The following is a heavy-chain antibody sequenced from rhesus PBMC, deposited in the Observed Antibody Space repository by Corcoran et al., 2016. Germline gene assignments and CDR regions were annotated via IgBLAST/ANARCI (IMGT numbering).Heavy chain of an antibody. J-gene: IGHJ4*01. CDR3: ARDHGSSYGY. D-gene: IGHD4-29*01. V-gene: IGHV4-147*01. Sequence: QLQLQESGPGLVKPSETLSLTCAVSGGSISSNWWSWIRQPPGKGLEGIGRISGSSGSTSYHPSRKSRVTISTDTSKNQFSLKLSSVTAADTAVYYCARDHGSSYGYWGQGVLVTVSS. CDR2: ISGSSGST. CDR1: GGSISSNW.